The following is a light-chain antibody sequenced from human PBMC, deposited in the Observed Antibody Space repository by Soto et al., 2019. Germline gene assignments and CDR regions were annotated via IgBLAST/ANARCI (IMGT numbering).Light chain of an antibody. CDR1: TGAVTSDYY. Sequence: QTVVTQEPSLTVSPGGTVTLTCASSTGAVTSDYYPNWFQQKPGQAPRAVIYSTSSKYSWTPARFSGSLLGGKAALTLSGVQPEDEAEYYWLLYYGGAWVFGGGTKLTVL. CDR2: STS. CDR3: LLYYGGAWV. J-gene: IGLJ3*02. V-gene: IGLV7-43*01.